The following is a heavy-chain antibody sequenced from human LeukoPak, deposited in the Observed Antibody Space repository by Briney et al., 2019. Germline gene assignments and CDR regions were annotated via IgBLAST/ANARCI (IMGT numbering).Heavy chain of an antibody. D-gene: IGHD3-16*01. J-gene: IGHJ3*02. Sequence: SETLSLTCTVSGGSVGSYYWSWIRQPPGKGLEWIGHIHYSGNINYNPSLKSRVTMSLDTSENQSSLKVNSVTAADTAVYYCARHAGNYGGAFDIWGQGTTVTVSS. CDR2: IHYSGNI. CDR3: ARHAGNYGGAFDI. CDR1: GGSVGSYY. V-gene: IGHV4-59*02.